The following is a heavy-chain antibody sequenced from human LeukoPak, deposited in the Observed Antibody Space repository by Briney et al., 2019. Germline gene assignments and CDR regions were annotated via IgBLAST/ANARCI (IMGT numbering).Heavy chain of an antibody. D-gene: IGHD6-13*01. CDR3: ARNIRDIAAAGRRYYYYYMDV. CDR2: IYHSGST. Sequence: SETLSLTCTVSGYSISSGYYWGWIRQPPGKGLEWIGSIYHSGSTYYNPSLKGRVTISVDTSKNQFSLKLSSVTAADTAVYYCARNIRDIAAAGRRYYYYYMDVWGKGTTVTVSS. CDR1: GYSISSGYY. V-gene: IGHV4-38-2*02. J-gene: IGHJ6*03.